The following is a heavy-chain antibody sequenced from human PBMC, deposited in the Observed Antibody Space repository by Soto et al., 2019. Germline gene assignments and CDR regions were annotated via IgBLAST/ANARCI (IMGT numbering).Heavy chain of an antibody. J-gene: IGHJ4*02. CDR3: ARISNDYGGNGAFDY. CDR1: GGSISNYY. V-gene: IGHV4-59*01. D-gene: IGHD4-17*01. CDR2: VHYSGRA. Sequence: SETLSLTCTVSGGSISNYYWIWIRQPPGKGLDWIGYVHYSGRATYNPSFKSRVSISVDTSKNQFSVNMSSVTAADTDVYYCARISNDYGGNGAFDYWGQGTLVTVSS.